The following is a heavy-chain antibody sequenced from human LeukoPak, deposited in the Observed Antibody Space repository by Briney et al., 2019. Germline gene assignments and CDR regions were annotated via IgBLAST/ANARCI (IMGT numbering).Heavy chain of an antibody. D-gene: IGHD3-10*01. CDR3: ARESYRGLGY. CDR1: GFTLRSSW. CDR2: INTDGSNT. Sequence: GGSLRLSCAASGFTLRSSWMHWVRQAPGKGLVRVSCINTDGSNTNYADSVKGRFTFSRDNAKNTLYLQMNSLRVEDTAVYYCARESYRGLGYWGQGTLVTVSS. V-gene: IGHV3-74*01. J-gene: IGHJ4*02.